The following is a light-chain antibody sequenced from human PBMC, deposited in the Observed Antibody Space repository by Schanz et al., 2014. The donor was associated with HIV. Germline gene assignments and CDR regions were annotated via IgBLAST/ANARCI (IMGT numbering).Light chain of an antibody. J-gene: IGLJ1*01. Sequence: QSALTQPASVSGSPGQSIAISCTGTSSDVGGYNYVSWYQQLPGKAPKLIIYDVSNRPSGVSFRFSGSKSGNTASLTISGLQPEDEADYYCNSYSHSNTYVFGSGTKLTVL. V-gene: IGLV2-14*03. CDR1: SSDVGGYNY. CDR3: NSYSHSNTYV. CDR2: DVS.